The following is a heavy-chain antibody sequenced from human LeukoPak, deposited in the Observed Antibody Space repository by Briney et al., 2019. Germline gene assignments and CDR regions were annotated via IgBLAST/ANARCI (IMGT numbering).Heavy chain of an antibody. CDR1: GGSISSYY. CDR2: IYTSGST. J-gene: IGHJ6*02. Sequence: SETLSLTCTVSGGSISSYYWSWIRQPAGKGLELIGRIYTSGSTNYNPSLKSRITISVDTSKNQFSLKLSSVTAADTAVYYCARITFVVEGYGMDVWGQGTTVTVSS. D-gene: IGHD2-21*01. V-gene: IGHV4-4*07. CDR3: ARITFVVEGYGMDV.